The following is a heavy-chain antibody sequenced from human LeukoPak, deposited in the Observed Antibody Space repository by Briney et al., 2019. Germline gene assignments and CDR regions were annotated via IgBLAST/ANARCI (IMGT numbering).Heavy chain of an antibody. Sequence: SETLSLTCTVSGGSISDYYWNWMRQPPGKGLEWIGYIYYSGRTNYNPSLKSRVSISVDTSKNQFSLKLSSVTAADTAVYYCARDFRGSVDAFDIWGQGTMVAVSS. CDR2: IYYSGRT. V-gene: IGHV4-59*01. CDR3: ARDFRGSVDAFDI. CDR1: GGSISDYY. J-gene: IGHJ3*02.